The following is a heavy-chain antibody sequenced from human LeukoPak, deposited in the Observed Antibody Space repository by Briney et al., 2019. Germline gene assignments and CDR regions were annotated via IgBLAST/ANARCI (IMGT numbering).Heavy chain of an antibody. Sequence: PSETLSLTCTVSGGSIFSSTYYWGWIRQPPGKGLEWIGSIYYSGNTYYNPSLKSRVTISVDSSKNQFSLKLSSVTAADTAVYYCARTQVGGTYYFDYWGQGTLVTVSS. D-gene: IGHD1-26*01. J-gene: IGHJ4*02. CDR2: IYYSGNT. CDR3: ARTQVGGTYYFDY. V-gene: IGHV4-39*01. CDR1: GGSIFSSTYY.